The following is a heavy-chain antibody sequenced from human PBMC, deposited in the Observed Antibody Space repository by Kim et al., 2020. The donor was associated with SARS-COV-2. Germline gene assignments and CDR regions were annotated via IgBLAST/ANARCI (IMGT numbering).Heavy chain of an antibody. CDR2: INHSGIT. J-gene: IGHJ4*02. V-gene: IGHV4-34*01. Sequence: SETLSLTCAVYGGSFSGYYWSWIRQPSWKGLEWIGEINHSGITNYNPSLKSRVTISVDTSKNQFSLKLSSVTATDTAVYYCARGPFTYYFVYWCQGTLV. CDR3: ARGPFTYYFVY. CDR1: GGSFSGYY.